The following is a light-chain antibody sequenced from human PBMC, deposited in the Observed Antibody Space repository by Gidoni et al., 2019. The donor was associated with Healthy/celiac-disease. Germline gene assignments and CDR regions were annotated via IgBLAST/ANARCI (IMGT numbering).Light chain of an antibody. J-gene: IGKJ3*01. CDR1: QSISSY. V-gene: IGKV1-39*01. CDR2: AAS. Sequence: DSQMTQSPASLSASVGDRVTSTCRASQSISSYLNWYQQKPGKAPKLLLYAASSLQSGVPSRFSGSGSGTDFTLTISSLLPADFATYYCQQSYSTPFPFXPXTKVDIK. CDR3: QQSYSTPFP.